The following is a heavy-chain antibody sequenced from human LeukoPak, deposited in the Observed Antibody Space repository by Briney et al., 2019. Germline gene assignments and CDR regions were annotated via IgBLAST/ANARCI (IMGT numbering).Heavy chain of an antibody. J-gene: IGHJ6*02. CDR1: GGSISSYY. D-gene: IGHD1-7*01. Sequence: SETLPLTCTVSGGSISSYYWSWIRQPPGKGLEWIGYIYYSGSTNYNPSLKSRVTISVDTSKNQFSLKLSSVTAADTAVYHCARDNWNYGSSMDVWGQGTTVTVSS. CDR2: IYYSGST. CDR3: ARDNWNYGSSMDV. V-gene: IGHV4-59*01.